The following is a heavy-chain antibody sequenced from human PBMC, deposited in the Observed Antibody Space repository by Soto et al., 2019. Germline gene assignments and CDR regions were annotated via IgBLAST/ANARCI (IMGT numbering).Heavy chain of an antibody. Sequence: QITLKESGPTLVKPTQTLTLTCTFSGFSLSTSGVGVDWIRQPPGKALEWLALIYWDDDKRYSPSLKSRLTITKHTSKHQVVLTMPNMDPVDTATYYCAHRLEYCSGGRCYPDWYFDLWGRGTLVTVSS. CDR2: IYWDDDK. V-gene: IGHV2-5*02. CDR3: AHRLEYCSGGRCYPDWYFDL. D-gene: IGHD2-15*01. CDR1: GFSLSTSGVG. J-gene: IGHJ2*01.